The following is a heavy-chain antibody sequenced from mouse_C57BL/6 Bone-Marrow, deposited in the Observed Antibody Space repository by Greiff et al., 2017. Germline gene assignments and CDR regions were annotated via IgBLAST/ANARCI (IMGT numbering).Heavy chain of an antibody. CDR1: GYTFTSYW. J-gene: IGHJ2*01. Sequence: QVQLQQPGAELVRPGSSVKLSCKASGYTFTSYWMDWVKQRPGQGLEWIGNIYPSDSETHYNQKFKDKATLTVDKSSSTAYMQLSMLTSEDSAVYYCAKRGVYYGSSYDYFDYWGQGTTLTVSS. V-gene: IGHV1-61*01. CDR2: IYPSDSET. D-gene: IGHD1-1*01. CDR3: AKRGVYYGSSYDYFDY.